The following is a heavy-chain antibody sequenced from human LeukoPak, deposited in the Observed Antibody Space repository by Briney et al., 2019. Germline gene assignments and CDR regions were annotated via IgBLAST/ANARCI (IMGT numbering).Heavy chain of an antibody. CDR2: IIPILGTA. CDR3: ARSLGSTSCPYYFDY. Sequence: PGASVKVSCKAYGATFSIYAISWVRQAPGQGLEWMGGIIPILGTANYAQKFQGIVTITADESTSTAYMELSSLRSEDTAVYYCARSLGSTSCPYYFDYWGQGTLVTVSS. CDR1: GATFSIYA. J-gene: IGHJ4*02. V-gene: IGHV1-69*13. D-gene: IGHD2-2*01.